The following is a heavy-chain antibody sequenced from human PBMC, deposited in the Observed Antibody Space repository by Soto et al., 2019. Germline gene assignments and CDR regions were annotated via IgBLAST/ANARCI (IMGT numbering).Heavy chain of an antibody. D-gene: IGHD3-16*01. CDR2: SIPIFGTA. CDR3: ATGRGSGGFDS. V-gene: IGHV1-69*01. CDR1: GGTSNRFA. J-gene: IGHJ4*02. Sequence: QVQLVQSGTEVKKPGSSVRVSCKASGGTSNRFAFSWVRQAPGQGLEWTGGSIPIFGTANYAPRFQGRATITADESTSTGYMELSGLRSDDTATYYCATGRGSGGFDSWGQGTQVLVSS.